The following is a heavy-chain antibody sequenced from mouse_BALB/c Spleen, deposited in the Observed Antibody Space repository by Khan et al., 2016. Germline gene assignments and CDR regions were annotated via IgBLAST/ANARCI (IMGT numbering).Heavy chain of an antibody. J-gene: IGHJ3*01. Sequence: QVTLQESGPGILQPSQTLTLTCSVPGFSLSTSGMGVSWLRQPSGKGLQWVALIYWDDDKRYNPSLKRRPTIPKDTSNNQVFHKITTVDTADTATYYGAAEDSFAYWGQGTMVTVSA. V-gene: IGHV8-12*01. CDR2: IYWDDDK. CDR3: AAEDSFAY. CDR1: GFSLSTSGMG.